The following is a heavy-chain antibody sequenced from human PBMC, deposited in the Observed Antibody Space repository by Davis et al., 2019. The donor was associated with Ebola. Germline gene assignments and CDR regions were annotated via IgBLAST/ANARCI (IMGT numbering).Heavy chain of an antibody. Sequence: GGSLRLSCAASEFTFSSYSMNWVRQAPGKGLEWVSYISSSSSTIYYADSVKGRFTISRDNAKNSLYLQMNSLRAEDTAVYYCARWSRGRVVGATLFDYWGQGTLVTVSS. CDR2: ISSSSSTI. CDR3: ARWSRGRVVGATLFDY. J-gene: IGHJ4*02. V-gene: IGHV3-48*04. CDR1: EFTFSSYS. D-gene: IGHD1-26*01.